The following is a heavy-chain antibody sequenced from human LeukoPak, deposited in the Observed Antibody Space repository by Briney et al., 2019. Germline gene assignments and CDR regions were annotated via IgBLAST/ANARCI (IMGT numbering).Heavy chain of an antibody. CDR1: GSTFSSYA. CDR3: AKRGEKFLEWLLSPFDY. Sequence: GGSLRLSCAASGSTFSSYAMSWARQAPGKGLEWVSAISGSGGSTYYADSVKGRFTISRDNSKNTLYLQMNSLSAEDTAVYYCAKRGEKFLEWLLSPFDYWGQGTLVTVSS. CDR2: ISGSGGST. D-gene: IGHD3-3*01. V-gene: IGHV3-23*01. J-gene: IGHJ4*02.